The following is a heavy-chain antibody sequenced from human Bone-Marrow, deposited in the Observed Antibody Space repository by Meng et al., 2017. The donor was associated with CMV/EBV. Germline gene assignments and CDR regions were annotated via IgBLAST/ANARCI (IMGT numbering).Heavy chain of an antibody. CDR3: AREIRQQLDY. CDR2: IKQDGSEK. Sequence: GESLKISCAASGFTFSSYGMHWVRQAPGKGLEWVANIKQDGSEKYYVDSVKGRFTISRDNAKNSLYLQMNSLRAEDTAVYYCAREIRQQLDYWGQGTLVTVSS. V-gene: IGHV3-7*01. J-gene: IGHJ4*02. CDR1: GFTFSSYG. D-gene: IGHD6-13*01.